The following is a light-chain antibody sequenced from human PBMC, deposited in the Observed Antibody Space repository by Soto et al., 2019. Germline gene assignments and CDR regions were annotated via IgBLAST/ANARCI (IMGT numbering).Light chain of an antibody. CDR3: EQYGSSPSLT. CDR2: GAS. CDR1: QSVSSSY. V-gene: IGKV3-20*01. J-gene: IGKJ4*01. Sequence: IVLPQSPGTLSLSPGERATLSCRASQSVSSSYLAGYQQKPGQAPRLLIYGASSSATGIPDRFSGSGSGTDLTVTISRLELEEFAVYYCEQYGSSPSLTGGGGTKVEIK.